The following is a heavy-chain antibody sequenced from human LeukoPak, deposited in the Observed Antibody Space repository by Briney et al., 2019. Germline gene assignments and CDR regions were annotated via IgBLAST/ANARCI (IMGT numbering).Heavy chain of an antibody. V-gene: IGHV3-73*01. CDR3: TRGAAAGYTIYGMDV. CDR2: IRSKANSYAT. J-gene: IGHJ6*04. D-gene: IGHD6-13*01. Sequence: PGGSLTLSCAASGFTFSGSAMHWVRQASGKGLEWVGRIRSKANSYATAYAASVKGSFTISRDDSKNTAYLQMNSLKTEDTAVYYCTRGAAAGYTIYGMDVWGKGTTVTVSS. CDR1: GFTFSGSA.